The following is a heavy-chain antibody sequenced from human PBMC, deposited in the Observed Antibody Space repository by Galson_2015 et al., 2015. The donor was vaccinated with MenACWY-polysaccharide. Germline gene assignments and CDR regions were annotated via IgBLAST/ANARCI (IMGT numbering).Heavy chain of an antibody. D-gene: IGHD3-3*01. CDR1: GFTFSHYG. V-gene: IGHV3-7*01. CDR3: ARARSWSGYFAFDF. Sequence: SLRLSCAASGFTFSHYGMHWVRQAPGKGLEWVATIKQSGSEKYYVDSVEGRFTVSRDNAKNSLYLQMNSLRAEDTAVYYCARARSWSGYFAFDFWGQGTMVTVSS. CDR2: IKQSGSEK. J-gene: IGHJ3*01.